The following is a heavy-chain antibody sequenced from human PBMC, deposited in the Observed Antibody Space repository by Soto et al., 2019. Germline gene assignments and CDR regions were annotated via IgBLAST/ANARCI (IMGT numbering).Heavy chain of an antibody. CDR1: GGTFSSYA. Sequence: QVQLVQSGAEVKKPGSSVKVSCKASGGTFSSYAISWVRQAPGQGLEWMGGIIPIFGTANYAQKFQGRVTITADESTSTAHMELSSLRSEDTAVYYCARDPGSAATLPDSWYFDLWGRGTLVTVSS. J-gene: IGHJ2*01. CDR3: ARDPGSAATLPDSWYFDL. D-gene: IGHD2-15*01. CDR2: IIPIFGTA. V-gene: IGHV1-69*01.